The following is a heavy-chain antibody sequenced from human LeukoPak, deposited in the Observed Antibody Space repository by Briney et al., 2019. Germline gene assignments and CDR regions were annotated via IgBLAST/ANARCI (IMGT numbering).Heavy chain of an antibody. D-gene: IGHD3-3*01. CDR1: GFTFSHYS. V-gene: IGHV3-64*02. CDR3: ARITMGATIANFYYYHMDV. CDR2: IISNGGST. J-gene: IGHJ6*03. Sequence: PGGSLRLSCAAYGFTFSHYSMHWVRQAPGKGLEYVSAIISNGGSTQYADSVKGRFNISRDNSKNTLYLQMDSLRAEDMAVYYCARITMGATIANFYYYHMDVWGKGATVTVSS.